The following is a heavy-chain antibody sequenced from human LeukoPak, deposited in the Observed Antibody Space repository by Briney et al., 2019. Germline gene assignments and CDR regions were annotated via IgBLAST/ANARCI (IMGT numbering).Heavy chain of an antibody. CDR1: GFTFSSYS. J-gene: IGHJ6*03. D-gene: IGHD2-21*01. Sequence: GGSLRLSCAASGFTFSSYSMNWVRQAPGKGLEWVSYISSSSTIYYADSVKVRFTISRGNAKNSLYLQMNSLRAEDTAVYYCAKDGLTYCGGDCYIEYYYYMDVWGKGTTVTVSS. CDR3: AKDGLTYCGGDCYIEYYYYMDV. V-gene: IGHV3-48*01. CDR2: ISSSSTI.